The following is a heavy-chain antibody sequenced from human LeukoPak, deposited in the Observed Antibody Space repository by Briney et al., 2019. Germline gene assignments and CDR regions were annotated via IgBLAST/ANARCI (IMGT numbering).Heavy chain of an antibody. CDR2: IQSDGSKT. J-gene: IGHJ6*02. Sequence: PGGSLRLSCAASGFSFSNYCMHWVRQAPGKGLEWVALIQSDGSKTYSADSVKGRFTISRDNPRNTLYLQMDRLRPEDTAVYYCAKRYCKSATCRSDMDAWGQGTTVTVS. D-gene: IGHD2-15*01. V-gene: IGHV3-30*02. CDR3: AKRYCKSATCRSDMDA. CDR1: GFSFSNYC.